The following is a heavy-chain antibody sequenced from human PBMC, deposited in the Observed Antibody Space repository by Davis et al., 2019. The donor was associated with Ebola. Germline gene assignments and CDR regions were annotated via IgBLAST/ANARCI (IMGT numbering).Heavy chain of an antibody. CDR1: GGSFSGYY. J-gene: IGHJ6*02. D-gene: IGHD4-11*01. CDR2: INHSGST. Sequence: SETLSLTCAVYGGSFSGYYWSWIRQPPGKGLEWIGEINHSGSTNYNPSLKSRVTISVDTSKNQFSLNLSSVTAADTAVYYCARGRTVPNYYYGMDVWGQGTTVTVSS. V-gene: IGHV4-34*01. CDR3: ARGRTVPNYYYGMDV.